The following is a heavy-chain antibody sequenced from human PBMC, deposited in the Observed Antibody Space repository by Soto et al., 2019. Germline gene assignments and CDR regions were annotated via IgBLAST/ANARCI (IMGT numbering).Heavy chain of an antibody. CDR2: ISAYNGNT. J-gene: IGHJ6*02. V-gene: IGHV1-18*04. CDR1: GYTFTSYG. CDR3: ASGNILTGYYLDYYYGMDV. Sequence: ASVKVSCKASGYTFTSYGISWVRQAPGQGLEWMGWISAYNGNTNYAQKLQGRVTITADESTSTAYMELSSLRSEDTAVYYCASGNILTGYYLDYYYGMDVWGQGTTVTVSS. D-gene: IGHD3-9*01.